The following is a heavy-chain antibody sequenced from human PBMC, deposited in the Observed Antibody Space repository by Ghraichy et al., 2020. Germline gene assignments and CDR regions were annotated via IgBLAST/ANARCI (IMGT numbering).Heavy chain of an antibody. J-gene: IGHJ4*02. V-gene: IGHV3-23*01. CDR3: AKDQRHLPLYSTYHIWLAGY. CDR2: ISGSGGST. CDR1: GFTFSSYA. Sequence: GGSLRLSCAASGFTFSSYAMSWVRQAPGKGLEWVSAISGSGGSTYYADSVKGRFTISRDNSKNTLYLQMNSLRAEDTAVYYCAKDQRHLPLYSTYHIWLAGYWGQGTLVTVSS. D-gene: IGHD6-13*01.